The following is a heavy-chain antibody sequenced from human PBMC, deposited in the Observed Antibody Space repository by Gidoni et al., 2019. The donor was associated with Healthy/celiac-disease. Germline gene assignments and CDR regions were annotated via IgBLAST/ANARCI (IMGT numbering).Heavy chain of an antibody. J-gene: IGHJ3*02. Sequence: QVQLVESGGGLVKPGGSLRLSCAASGFTFSDYYMSWIRQAPGKGLEWVSYISSSSSYTNYADSVKGRFTISRDNAKNSLYLQMNSLRAEDTAVYYCARVGYCSGGSCYRVAFDIWGQGTMVTVSS. V-gene: IGHV3-11*05. CDR1: GFTFSDYY. CDR2: ISSSSSYT. CDR3: ARVGYCSGGSCYRVAFDI. D-gene: IGHD2-15*01.